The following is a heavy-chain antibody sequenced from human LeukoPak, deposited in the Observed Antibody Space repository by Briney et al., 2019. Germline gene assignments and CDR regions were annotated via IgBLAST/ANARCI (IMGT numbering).Heavy chain of an antibody. CDR2: IKRKSEGETA. Sequence: ETLSLTCTVSGGSISYYYWHWIRQPPGKGLEWVGRIKRKSEGETADYAAPVKGRFTISRDDPTNTLYLQMSSLKTEDTAVYYCTKDLASSQWGQGTLVIVSS. V-gene: IGHV3-15*07. J-gene: IGHJ4*02. CDR1: GGSISYYY. CDR3: TKDLASSQ.